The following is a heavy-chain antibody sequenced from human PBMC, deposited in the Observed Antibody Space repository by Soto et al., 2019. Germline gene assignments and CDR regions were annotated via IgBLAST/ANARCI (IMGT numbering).Heavy chain of an antibody. J-gene: IGHJ5*01. CDR3: ARNVTEFSGNALNWFDS. CDR1: GYTFTNYG. D-gene: IGHD5-12*01. V-gene: IGHV1-18*01. Sequence: QVQLVQSGAEVTKPGASVKVSCKASGYTFTNYGISWVRRAPGQGLEWMGWISTHNGNTNYAQNLQGRVTMTTDTSTSTIYMEVRSLRPDDTAVYYCARNVTEFSGNALNWFDSWGQGTLVTVSS. CDR2: ISTHNGNT.